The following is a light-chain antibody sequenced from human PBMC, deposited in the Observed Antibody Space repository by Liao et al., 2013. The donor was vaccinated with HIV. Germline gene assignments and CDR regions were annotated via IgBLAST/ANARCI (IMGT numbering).Light chain of an antibody. CDR2: YDS. J-gene: IGLJ1*01. V-gene: IGLV3-21*01. CDR1: NIGSKS. CDR3: QLWDSSSDHYV. Sequence: SYVLTQPSSLSVAPGKTARITCGGNNIGSKSVHWYQQKPGQAPVLVIYYDSDRPSGIPERFSGSNSGNMATLTISRVEAGDEADYYCQLWDSSSDHYVFGTGTKVTVL.